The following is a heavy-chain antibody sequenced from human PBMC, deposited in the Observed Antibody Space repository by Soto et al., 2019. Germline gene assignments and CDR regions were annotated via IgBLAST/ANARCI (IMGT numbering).Heavy chain of an antibody. V-gene: IGHV1-46*02. J-gene: IGHJ6*02. D-gene: IGHD3-10*01. CDR1: GYSFDSCA. CDR3: ARAGSKILVRGVITSPPRLLPYYYYGMDV. Sequence: AVSFKVSGEACGYSFDSCAIRWACQAARKSCEREVLIRTATGSTSYAQKFQGRVTMTRDTSTSTVYMELSSLRSEDTAVYYCARAGSKILVRGVITSPPRLLPYYYYGMDVWGQGTTVTVSS. CDR2: IRTATGST.